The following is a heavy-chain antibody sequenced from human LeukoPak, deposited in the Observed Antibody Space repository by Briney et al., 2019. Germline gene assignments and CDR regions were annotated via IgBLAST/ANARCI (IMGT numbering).Heavy chain of an antibody. J-gene: IGHJ6*02. D-gene: IGHD2-15*01. Sequence: SETLSLTCGVSGGSISSTNWWSWVRQPPGKGLEWIGEINHSGSTNYNPSLKSRVTISVDTSKNQFSLKLSSVTAADTAVYYCARGIVVVVAATQAPQDYYYGMDVWGQGTTVTVSS. CDR2: INHSGST. CDR1: GGSISSTNW. CDR3: ARGIVVVVAATQAPQDYYYGMDV. V-gene: IGHV4-4*02.